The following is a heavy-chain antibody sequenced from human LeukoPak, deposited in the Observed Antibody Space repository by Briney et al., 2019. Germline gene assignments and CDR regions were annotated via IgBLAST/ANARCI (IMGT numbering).Heavy chain of an antibody. CDR1: GFTFSVYW. CDR3: AIEVWFRAYS. D-gene: IGHD3-10*01. Sequence: PGGSLRLSCAASGFTFSVYWMTWVRQAPGKGLEWVATIDQYGGQQYYVDSVKGRFTISRDNAENSLFLQMNSLRADDTAVYYCAIEVWFRAYSWGQGTLVTVSS. V-gene: IGHV3-7*05. CDR2: IDQYGGQQ. J-gene: IGHJ4*02.